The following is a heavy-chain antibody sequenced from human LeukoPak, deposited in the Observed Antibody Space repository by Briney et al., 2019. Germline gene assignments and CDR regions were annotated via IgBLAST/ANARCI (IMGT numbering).Heavy chain of an antibody. J-gene: IGHJ4*02. D-gene: IGHD6-19*01. V-gene: IGHV4-59*08. Sequence: PSETLSLTCTVSGGSISSYYWSWIRQPPGKGLEWIGYIYYSGSTNYNPSLKSRVTISVDTSKNQFSLKLSSVTAADTAVYYCASFQWLVSFDYWGQGTLVTVSS. CDR2: IYYSGST. CDR3: ASFQWLVSFDY. CDR1: GGSISSYY.